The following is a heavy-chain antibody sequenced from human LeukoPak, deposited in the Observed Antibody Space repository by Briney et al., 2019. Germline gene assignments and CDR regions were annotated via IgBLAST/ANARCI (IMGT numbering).Heavy chain of an antibody. Sequence: SSVKVSCKASGYTFTSSGITWVRQATGQVLEWMGWITPTSGNTGYAQKFQGRVTMTRNTSISTAYMELSSLRSEDTVLFFKQKTAYEILTGSYYFDYWGQGTLVTVSS. CDR2: ITPTSGNT. D-gene: IGHD3-9*01. V-gene: IGHV1-8*01. CDR1: GYTFTSSG. J-gene: IGHJ4*02. CDR3: QKTAYEILTGSYYFDY.